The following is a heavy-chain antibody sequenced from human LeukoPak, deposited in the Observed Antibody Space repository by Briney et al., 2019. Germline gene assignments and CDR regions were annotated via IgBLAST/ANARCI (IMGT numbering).Heavy chain of an antibody. CDR3: AREPTSSSWYGYYYMDV. D-gene: IGHD6-13*01. V-gene: IGHV1-2*06. CDR2: INPNSGGT. Sequence: ASVKVSCKASGYTFTGYYMHWLRQAPGQGLEWMGRINPNSGGTNYAQKFQGRVTMTRDTSISTAYMELSRLRSDDTAVYYCAREPTSSSWYGYYYMDVWGKGTTVTVSS. CDR1: GYTFTGYY. J-gene: IGHJ6*03.